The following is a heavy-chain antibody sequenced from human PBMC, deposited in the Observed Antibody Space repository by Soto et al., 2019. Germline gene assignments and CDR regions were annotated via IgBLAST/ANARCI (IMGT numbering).Heavy chain of an antibody. D-gene: IGHD1-20*01. CDR1: GASISVHSFY. CDR3: KRRYNWNDNYFDT. V-gene: IGHV4-39*01. CDR2: SYYSGTT. Sequence: SETLSLTCTVSGASISVHSFYWTWIRQPPGKGLEWIGSSYYSGTTYFNPSLKSRATISVDTSKNQFSLRLTSVTAADTAIYYCKRRYNWNDNYFDTWGPGALVTVSS. J-gene: IGHJ5*02.